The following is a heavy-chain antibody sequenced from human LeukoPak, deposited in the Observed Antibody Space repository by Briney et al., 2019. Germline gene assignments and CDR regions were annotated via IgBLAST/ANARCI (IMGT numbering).Heavy chain of an antibody. D-gene: IGHD3-22*01. CDR1: GYSISSEDY. CDR2: FYHRGS. J-gene: IGHJ6*02. V-gene: IGHV4-38-2*01. Sequence: PSETLSLTCAVSGYSISSEDYWGWIRQTPGKGLEWIGSFYHRGSYYNPSLKSRITILLDMSKNQFSLKLSSVTAADTAVFYCARQIEVITGEDYYYGMDVWGQGTTVTVSS. CDR3: ARQIEVITGEDYYYGMDV.